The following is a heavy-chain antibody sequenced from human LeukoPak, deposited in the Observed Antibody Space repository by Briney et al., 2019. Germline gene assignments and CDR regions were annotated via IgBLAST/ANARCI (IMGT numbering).Heavy chain of an antibody. J-gene: IGHJ6*03. Sequence: GGSLRLSCAASGLSFSKFAMHWVRQAPGRGLESVSGISYNGAGTYYANSVKGRFTISRDNSKKTLYLQVGSLRVEDMGVYYCARGHFWSGYTYQDYFYYMDVWGKGTAVTVSS. CDR1: GLSFSKFA. CDR3: ARGHFWSGYTYQDYFYYMDV. V-gene: IGHV3-64*01. D-gene: IGHD3-3*02. CDR2: ISYNGAGT.